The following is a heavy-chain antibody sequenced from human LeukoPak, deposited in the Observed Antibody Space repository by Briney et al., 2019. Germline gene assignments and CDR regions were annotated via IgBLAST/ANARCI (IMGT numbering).Heavy chain of an antibody. V-gene: IGHV3-30*02. CDR2: IRYDGSNK. D-gene: IGHD6-19*01. CDR3: AKDQEDSSGVFDY. Sequence: GGSLRLSCAASGFTFSSYGMHWVRQAPGKGLEWVAFIRYDGSNKYYADSVKGRFTISRDNSKNTLYLQMNSLRAEDTAVYYCAKDQEDSSGVFDYWGQGTLVTVSS. J-gene: IGHJ4*02. CDR1: GFTFSSYG.